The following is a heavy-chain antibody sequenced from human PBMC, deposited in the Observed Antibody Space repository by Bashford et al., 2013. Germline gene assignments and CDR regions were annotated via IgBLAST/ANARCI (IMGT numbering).Heavy chain of an antibody. V-gene: IGHV1-8*01. J-gene: IGHJ4*02. CDR3: ARLASGDNRKGFDS. CDR2: VTPKSGKS. D-gene: IGHD4-23*01. Sequence: WVRQAPGQGLEWVGWVTPKSGKSGYAQRFQGRITMTIDSSISTVYMELGSLTSEDTAVYYCARLASGDNRKGFDSWGQGTLVTVSS.